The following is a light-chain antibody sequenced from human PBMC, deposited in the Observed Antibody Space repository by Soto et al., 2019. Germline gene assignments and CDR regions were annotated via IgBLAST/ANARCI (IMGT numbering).Light chain of an antibody. CDR3: QQYGSSST. J-gene: IGKJ5*01. CDR1: QRVSGN. CDR2: GAS. Sequence: EIVMTQSRATLSVSPCERSTLFCRASQRVSGNLAWYQQKPGQAPRLLMYGASIRATGFPDRFSGSGSGTDFTLTISRLEPEDFAVYYCQQYGSSSTFGQGTRWRL. V-gene: IGKV3-20*01.